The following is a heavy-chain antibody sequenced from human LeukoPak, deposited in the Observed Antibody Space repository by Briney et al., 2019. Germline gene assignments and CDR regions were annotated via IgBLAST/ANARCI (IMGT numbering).Heavy chain of an antibody. CDR3: ARGGNYYDSSGYPDY. J-gene: IGHJ4*02. CDR1: GFTFSSYA. CDR2: ISYDENNK. V-gene: IGHV3-30-3*01. D-gene: IGHD3-22*01. Sequence: GGSLRLSCAAPGFTFSSYAMHWVRQTPGKGLEWVAVISYDENNKYYADSVKGRFTISRDNSKNTLHLQMNSLTAEDTAVFYCARGGNYYDSSGYPDYWGQGTLVTVSS.